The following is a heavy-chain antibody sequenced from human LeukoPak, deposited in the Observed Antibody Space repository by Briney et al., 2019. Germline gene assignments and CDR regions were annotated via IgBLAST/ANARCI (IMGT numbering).Heavy chain of an antibody. Sequence: PETLSLTCAVSGYSISRRYYWGGIPQPPGKGREGIERLYHRRRTYYNPSLKSPVTQSVDTSKHHLSLTLSSVTAPDTAVYYCARERGARFYSSSWLSLYYFDYWGQGTLVTVSS. J-gene: IGHJ4*02. V-gene: IGHV4-38-2*02. D-gene: IGHD6-13*01. CDR1: GYSISRRYY. CDR3: ARERGARFYSSSWLSLYYFDY. CDR2: LYHRRRT.